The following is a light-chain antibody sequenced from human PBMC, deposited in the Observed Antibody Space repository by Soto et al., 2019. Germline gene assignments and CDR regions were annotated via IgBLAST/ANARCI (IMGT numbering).Light chain of an antibody. J-gene: IGLJ1*01. Sequence: QSSRTQPRSVSGSPGQSVTSSCTGTSSDVGGYNYVSWYQQHPGKAPKLMIYDVTKRPSGVPDRFSGSKSGNTASLTISGLQAEDEADYYCCSYTGTYVFGTGTKVTVL. V-gene: IGLV2-11*01. CDR3: CSYTGTYV. CDR2: DVT. CDR1: SSDVGGYNY.